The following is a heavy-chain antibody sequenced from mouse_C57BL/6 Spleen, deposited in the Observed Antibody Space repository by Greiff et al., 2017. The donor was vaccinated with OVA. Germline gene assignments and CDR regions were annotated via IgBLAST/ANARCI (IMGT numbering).Heavy chain of an antibody. V-gene: IGHV1-63*01. J-gene: IGHJ4*01. D-gene: IGHD2-4*01. Sequence: QVQLQQSGAELVRPGTSVKMSCKASGYTFTNYWIGWAKQRPGHGLAWIGDIYPGGGYTNYNEKFKGKATLTADKSSSTAYMQFSSLTSEDSAIYYCAREGLSTMNYAMDYWGQGTSVTVSS. CDR1: GYTFTNYW. CDR3: AREGLSTMNYAMDY. CDR2: IYPGGGYT.